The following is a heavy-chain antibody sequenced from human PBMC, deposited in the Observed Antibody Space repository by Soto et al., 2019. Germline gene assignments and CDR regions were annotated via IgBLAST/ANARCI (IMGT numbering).Heavy chain of an antibody. V-gene: IGHV4-30-2*01. Sequence: SETLSLTCAVSGGSISSGGYSWSWIRQPPGKGLEWIGYIYHSGSTYYNPSLKSRVTISVDRSKNQFSLKLSSVTAADTAVYYCARAPVVSNWFDPWGQGTLVTVSS. CDR1: GGSISSGGYS. CDR3: ARAPVVSNWFDP. D-gene: IGHD2-15*01. CDR2: IYHSGST. J-gene: IGHJ5*02.